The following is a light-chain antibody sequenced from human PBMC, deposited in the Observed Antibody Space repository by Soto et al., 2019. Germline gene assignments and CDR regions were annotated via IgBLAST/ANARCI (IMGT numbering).Light chain of an antibody. V-gene: IGLV4-69*01. CDR2: LISDGSH. J-gene: IGLJ3*02. CDR3: QTWGTGGCV. CDR1: SGHNNFA. Sequence: QLVLTQSPSASASLGASVKLTCTLSSGHNNFAIAWHQQHPEKGPRYLMKLISDGSHNKGDGIPDRFSGSSSGAERYLTISSLQSEDEADYYCQTWGTGGCVFGGGTKLTVL.